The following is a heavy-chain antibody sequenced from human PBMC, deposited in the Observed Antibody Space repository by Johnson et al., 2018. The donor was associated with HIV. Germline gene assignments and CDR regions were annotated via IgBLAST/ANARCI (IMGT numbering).Heavy chain of an antibody. V-gene: IGHV3-53*01. J-gene: IGHJ3*02. CDR1: GFTVSSNY. CDR2: IYGGGSGGST. D-gene: IGHD3-10*01. Sequence: VQLVESGGGLIQPGGSLRLSCAASGFTVSSNYMSWVRQAPGKGLEWVSVIYGGGSGGSTYYVDSVKGRFTISRDNSKNTLYLQMTSLRAEDTAVYYSVRGLLWFGELLEAFDSWGQGTMVTVSS. CDR3: VRGLLWFGELLEAFDS.